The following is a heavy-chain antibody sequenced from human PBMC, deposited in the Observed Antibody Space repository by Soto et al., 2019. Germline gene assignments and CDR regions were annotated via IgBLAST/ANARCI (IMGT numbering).Heavy chain of an antibody. Sequence: QLQLQESGPGLVKPSETLSLTCTVSGGSISSSSYYWGWIRQPPGKGLEWIGSIYYSGSTYCNPSLKSRVTISVDTSKNQFSLKLSSVTAADTAVYYCARILGYCSGGSCHGFDPWGQGTLVTVSS. D-gene: IGHD2-15*01. CDR2: IYYSGST. J-gene: IGHJ5*02. CDR3: ARILGYCSGGSCHGFDP. CDR1: GGSISSSSYY. V-gene: IGHV4-39*01.